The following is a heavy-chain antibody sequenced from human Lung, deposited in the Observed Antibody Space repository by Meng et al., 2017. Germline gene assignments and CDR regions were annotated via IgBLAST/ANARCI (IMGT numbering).Heavy chain of an antibody. D-gene: IGHD2-2*01. CDR1: GYSFTNYG. CDR2: TSTYNSNR. J-gene: IGHJ4*02. CDR3: ARGRHCSSTTCYLSDS. Sequence: QVHLEQSGPEVRKPGASAKVSCQASGYSFTNYGINWVRQAPGKGLEWMGWTSTYNSNRNYAQSLQGRVTMTTDTSTTTAYMELRSLTFDDTAVYYCARGRHCSSTTCYLSDSWGQGTLVTVSS. V-gene: IGHV1-18*01.